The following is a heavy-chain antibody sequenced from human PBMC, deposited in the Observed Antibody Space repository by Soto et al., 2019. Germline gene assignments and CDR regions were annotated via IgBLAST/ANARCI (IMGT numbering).Heavy chain of an antibody. CDR1: GGSISSGGYY. CDR3: SSXSRGTGMVAPPGY. J-gene: IGHJ4*02. Sequence: TLSLTCTVSGGSISSGGYYWSWIRQHPGKGLEWIGYIYYSGSTYYNPSLKSRVTISVDTSKNQFSLKLSSVTAADTAVYYXSSXSRGTGMVAPPGYWGQGTLVTVSS. V-gene: IGHV4-31*03. D-gene: IGHD1-26*01. CDR2: IYYSGST.